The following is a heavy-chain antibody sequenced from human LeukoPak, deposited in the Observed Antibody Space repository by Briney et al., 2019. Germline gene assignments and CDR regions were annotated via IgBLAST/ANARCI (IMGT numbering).Heavy chain of an antibody. J-gene: IGHJ4*02. CDR2: ISGSGGST. CDR1: GFTFSDYA. V-gene: IGHV3-23*01. Sequence: GGSLRLSCAASGFTFSDYAMSWVRQAPGKGLEWVSGISGSGGSTYYADSVRGRFTISRDNSKNTLYLQMNSLRAEDTAVYYCASHSSSATVGIDYWGQGTLVTVSS. D-gene: IGHD4-23*01. CDR3: ASHSSSATVGIDY.